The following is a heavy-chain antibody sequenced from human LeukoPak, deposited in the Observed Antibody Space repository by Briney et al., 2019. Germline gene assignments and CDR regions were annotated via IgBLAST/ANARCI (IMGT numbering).Heavy chain of an antibody. CDR2: IIPIFGTA. CDR3: AVRGYNHYYYYYMDV. CDR1: RGTLTSYA. J-gene: IGHJ6*03. Sequence: SVKVSCKASRGTLTSYAISWVRQAPGQGLEWMGGIIPIFGTANYAQKFQGRVTITTDESTSTAYMELSSLRAEDTAVYYCAVRGYNHYYYYYMDVWGKGTTVTVSS. V-gene: IGHV1-69*05. D-gene: IGHD5-24*01.